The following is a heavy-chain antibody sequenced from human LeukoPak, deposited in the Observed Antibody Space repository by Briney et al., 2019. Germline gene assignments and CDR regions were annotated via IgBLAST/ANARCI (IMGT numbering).Heavy chain of an antibody. CDR3: ARGGIPTRNVY. V-gene: IGHV3-7*03. Sequence: GGSLRLSCAASGFTFSSYWMSWVRQAPGKGLEWVVNIKQDGSEKYYVDSVKGRFTISRDNAKNSLYLRMNSLRAEDTAVYYCARGGIPTRNVYWGQGTLVTVSS. CDR2: IKQDGSEK. CDR1: GFTFSSYW. J-gene: IGHJ4*02.